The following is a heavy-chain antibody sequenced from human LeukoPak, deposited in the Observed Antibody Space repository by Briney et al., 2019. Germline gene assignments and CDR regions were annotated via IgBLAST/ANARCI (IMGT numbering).Heavy chain of an antibody. CDR3: AVNGFCSSSDCFRDAGSRYFYYALDV. Sequence: GESLKISCKGSGYRFSSYWIAWVRQKPGQGLEWMGSIYPGDSDTRYSPSFQGQVTISVDKSNSTANLQWSSLKASDTAMYYCAVNGFCSSSDCFRDAGSRYFYYALDVWGQGTTVTVSS. CDR2: IYPGDSDT. CDR1: GYRFSSYW. V-gene: IGHV5-51*01. D-gene: IGHD2-2*01. J-gene: IGHJ6*02.